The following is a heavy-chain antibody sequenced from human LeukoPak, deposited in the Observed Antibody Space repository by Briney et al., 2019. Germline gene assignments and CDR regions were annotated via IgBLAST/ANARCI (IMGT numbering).Heavy chain of an antibody. CDR3: ARDNASRDPPHFDY. Sequence: ASVKVSCKAAGYPFGTHWMHWVRQAPGQGLEWMGIINPSGDFRSYAQKFQGRVTVTRDMSTRTVYMELSSLRSEDTAVYYCARDNASRDPPHFDYWGQGTLVTVSS. J-gene: IGHJ4*02. CDR2: INPSGDFR. D-gene: IGHD3-16*01. CDR1: GYPFGTHW. V-gene: IGHV1-46*01.